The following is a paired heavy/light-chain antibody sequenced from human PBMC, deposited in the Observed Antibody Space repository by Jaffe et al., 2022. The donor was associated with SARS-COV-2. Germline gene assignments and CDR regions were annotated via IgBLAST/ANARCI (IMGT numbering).Light chain of an antibody. Sequence: EIVMTQSPATLSVSPGERATLSCRASQSVSSNLAWYQQKPGQAPRLLIYGASTRATGIPARFSGSGSGTEFTLTISSLQSEDFAVYYCQQYNNWPKTFGQGTKLEIK. CDR1: QSVSSN. CDR3: QQYNNWPKT. J-gene: IGKJ2*01. V-gene: IGKV3-15*01. CDR2: GAS.
Heavy chain of an antibody. CDR1: GFTFTSSA. Sequence: QMQLVQSGPEVKKPGTSVKVSCKASGFTFTSSAMQWVRQARGQRLEWIGWIVVGSGNTNYAQKFQERVTITRDMSTSTAYMELSSLRSEDTAVYYCAADIVETIFGVVITHYYYYGMDVWGQGTTVTVSS. V-gene: IGHV1-58*02. J-gene: IGHJ6*02. CDR2: IVVGSGNT. CDR3: AADIVETIFGVVITHYYYYGMDV. D-gene: IGHD3-3*01.